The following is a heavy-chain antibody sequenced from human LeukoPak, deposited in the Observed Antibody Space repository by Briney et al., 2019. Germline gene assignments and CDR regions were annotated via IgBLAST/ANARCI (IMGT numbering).Heavy chain of an antibody. CDR1: GFSFGDYA. Sequence: GGSLRLSCAASGFSFGDYAMHWVRQAPGKGLEWVALISYDGRDEYYADSVKGRFTISRDNPKNTVSLQMNSLRPEDTAVYYCAREDRGWYPAYWGQGTLVTVSS. CDR3: AREDRGWYPAY. J-gene: IGHJ4*02. V-gene: IGHV3-30*04. D-gene: IGHD6-19*01. CDR2: ISYDGRDE.